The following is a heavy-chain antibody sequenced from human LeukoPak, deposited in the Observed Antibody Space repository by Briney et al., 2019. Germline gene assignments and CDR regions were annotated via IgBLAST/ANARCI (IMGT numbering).Heavy chain of an antibody. J-gene: IGHJ3*02. D-gene: IGHD6-13*01. CDR2: ISAYNGNT. CDR1: GYTFTSYG. CDR3: AREATSSSLDDAFDI. V-gene: IGHV1-18*01. Sequence: ASVKVSCKASGYTFTSYGISWVRQAPGQGLEWMGWISAYNGNTNYALKLQGRVTMATDTSTSTAYMELRSLRSDDTAVYYCAREATSSSLDDAFDIWGQGTMVTVSS.